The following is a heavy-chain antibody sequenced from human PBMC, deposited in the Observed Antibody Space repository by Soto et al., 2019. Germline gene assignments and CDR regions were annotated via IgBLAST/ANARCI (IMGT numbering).Heavy chain of an antibody. Sequence: SETLSLTCTVSGASVSTGVYYWTWIRQHPGRGLEWIGYIDNSGSTYYNPSLTGRVDISADNSKNQFSLNLQSLTAADTAFYYCAGAVSDCDVRRYRTSYFDQWGQGLLVTVSS. CDR2: IDNSGST. D-gene: IGHD2-21*02. V-gene: IGHV4-31*03. CDR3: AGAVSDCDVRRYRTSYFDQ. CDR1: GASVSTGVYY. J-gene: IGHJ4*02.